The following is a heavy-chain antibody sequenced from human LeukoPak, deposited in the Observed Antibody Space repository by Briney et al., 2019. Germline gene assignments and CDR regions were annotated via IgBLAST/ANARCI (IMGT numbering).Heavy chain of an antibody. CDR1: GGSISSYY. Sequence: SETLSLTCTVSGGSISSYYWSWIRQPPGKGLEWIGYIYYSGSTNYNPSLKSRVTISVDTSKNQFSLKLSSVTAADTAVYYCARGERGLLLFDYWGQGTLVTVSS. V-gene: IGHV4-59*01. J-gene: IGHJ4*02. CDR3: ARGERGLLLFDY. D-gene: IGHD2-15*01. CDR2: IYYSGST.